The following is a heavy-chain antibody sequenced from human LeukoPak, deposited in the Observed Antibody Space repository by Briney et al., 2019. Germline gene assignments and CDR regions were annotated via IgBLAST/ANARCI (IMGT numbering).Heavy chain of an antibody. V-gene: IGHV3-21*01. CDR2: ISSSSTYI. J-gene: IGHJ3*01. D-gene: IGHD6-13*01. CDR1: GFTFSSYG. Sequence: GGSLRLSCAASGFTFSSYGMHWVRQAPGKGLEWVSSISSSSTYIYYADSVKGRFTISRDNAENSLYLQMNSLRAEDTAVYYCARAKQLLVPDAFDVWGQGTMVTVSS. CDR3: ARAKQLLVPDAFDV.